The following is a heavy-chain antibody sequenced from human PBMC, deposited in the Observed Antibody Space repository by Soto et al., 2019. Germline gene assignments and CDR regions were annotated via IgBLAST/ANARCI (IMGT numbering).Heavy chain of an antibody. V-gene: IGHV3-30-3*01. CDR1: GFTFSSYA. J-gene: IGHJ5*02. CDR3: ARERGGHDHEGWFDP. CDR2: ISYDGSNK. D-gene: IGHD5-12*01. Sequence: QVQLVESGGGVVQPGRSLRLSCAASGFTFSSYAMHWVRQAPGKGLEWVAVISYDGSNKYYADSVKGRFTISRDNSKNTLYLQMNSLRAEDTAVYYCARERGGHDHEGWFDPWGQGTLVTVSS.